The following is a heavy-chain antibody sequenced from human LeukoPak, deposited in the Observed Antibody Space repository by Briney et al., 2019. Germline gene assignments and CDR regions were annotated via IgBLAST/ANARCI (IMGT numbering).Heavy chain of an antibody. J-gene: IGHJ4*02. CDR3: ARGLEYQPLLYNFDY. CDR2: ISSSSSYI. V-gene: IGHV3-21*01. Sequence: GGSLRLSCAASGFTFSSYSMNWVRQAPGKGLEWVSSISSSSSYIYYADSVKGRFTISRDNAKNSLYLQMNSLRAEDTAVYCCARGLEYQPLLYNFDYWGQGTLVTVSS. D-gene: IGHD2-2*01. CDR1: GFTFSSYS.